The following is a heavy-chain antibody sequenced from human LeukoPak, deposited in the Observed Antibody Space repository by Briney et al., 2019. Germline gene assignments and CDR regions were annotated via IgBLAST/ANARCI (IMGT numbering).Heavy chain of an antibody. V-gene: IGHV2-70*04. D-gene: IGHD3-16*01. CDR1: RFSLSTSGMR. J-gene: IGHJ4*02. CDR2: IDWDDDK. CDR3: ARGLMGDGYFDY. Sequence: SGPTLVNPTQTLTLTCTFSRFSLSTSGMRVSWIRHPRGKALEWLARIDWDDDKFYSTSLKTRLTISKDTSKNQVVLTMPNMDPVDTATYYRARGLMGDGYFDYWGQGTLLTVSS.